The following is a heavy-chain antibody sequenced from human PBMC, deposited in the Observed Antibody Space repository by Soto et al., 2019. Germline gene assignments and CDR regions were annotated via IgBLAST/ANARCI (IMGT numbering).Heavy chain of an antibody. J-gene: IGHJ4*02. V-gene: IGHV3-23*01. CDR3: ARNSGEIAAAEFDY. CDR2: FHGGGGGT. Sequence: GGSLRLSCAASGFTFNSYAMSWVRQAPGKGLEWVSTFHGGGGGTYYVDSVKGRFTISRDNSRNRLYLQMNGLSAEDTAVYYCARNSGEIAAAEFDYWDQGTLVTVSS. CDR1: GFTFNSYA. D-gene: IGHD6-13*01.